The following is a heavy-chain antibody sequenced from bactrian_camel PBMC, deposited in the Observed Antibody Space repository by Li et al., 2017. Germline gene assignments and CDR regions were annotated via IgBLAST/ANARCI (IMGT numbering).Heavy chain of an antibody. CDR2: LDSDDLT. V-gene: IGHV3S10*01. CDR3: VTDITSRDYASWNY. Sequence: LVESGGGSVQAGGSLRLSCAVSVSSANDYCLGWFRQASGKEREWVGSLDSDDLTAYTDSVKGRFTISRDNAKNTVFLQMNSLKPDDTAVYYCVTDITSRDYASWNYWGQGTQVTVS. J-gene: IGHJ4*01. CDR1: VSSANDYC. D-gene: IGHD1*01.